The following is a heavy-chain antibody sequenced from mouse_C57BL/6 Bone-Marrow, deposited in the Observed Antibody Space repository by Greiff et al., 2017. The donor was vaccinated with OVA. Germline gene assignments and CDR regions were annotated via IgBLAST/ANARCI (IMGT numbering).Heavy chain of an antibody. CDR3: AGYGSSYVGFAY. CDR1: GYAFSSSW. V-gene: IGHV1-82*01. Sequence: VKLVESGPELVKPGASVKISCKASGYAFSSSWMNWVKQRPGKGLEWIGRIYPGDGDTNYNGKFKGKATLTADKSSSTAYMQLSSLTSEDSAVYFCAGYGSSYVGFAYWGQGTLVTVSA. CDR2: IYPGDGDT. D-gene: IGHD1-1*01. J-gene: IGHJ3*01.